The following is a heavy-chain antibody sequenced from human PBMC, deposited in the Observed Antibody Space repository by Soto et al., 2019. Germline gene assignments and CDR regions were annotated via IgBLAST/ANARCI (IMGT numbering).Heavy chain of an antibody. CDR2: IYYSGST. V-gene: IGHV4-39*01. Sequence: QLQLQESGPGLVKPSETLSLTCTVSGGSISSSSYYWGWIRQPPGKGLEWIGSIYYSGSTYYNPSLKSRVTISVDTSKNQFSLKLSSVTAADTAVYYCARQAEDVVVTAIHVCFDYWGQGTLVTVSS. CDR1: GGSISSSSYY. CDR3: ARQAEDVVVTAIHVCFDY. D-gene: IGHD2-21*02. J-gene: IGHJ4*02.